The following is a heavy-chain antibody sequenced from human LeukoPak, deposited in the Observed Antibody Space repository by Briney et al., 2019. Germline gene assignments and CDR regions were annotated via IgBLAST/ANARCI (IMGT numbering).Heavy chain of an antibody. J-gene: IGHJ4*02. CDR3: ARKYCSGGSCYSDFAYYFDY. D-gene: IGHD2-15*01. V-gene: IGHV1-2*02. CDR1: GYTFTGYY. Sequence: PLASVKVSCKASGYTFTGYYMHWVRQAPGQGLEWMGWINPNSGGTNYAQKFQGRVTMTRDTPISTAYMELSRLRSDDTAVYYCARKYCSGGSCYSDFAYYFDYWGQGTLVTVSS. CDR2: INPNSGGT.